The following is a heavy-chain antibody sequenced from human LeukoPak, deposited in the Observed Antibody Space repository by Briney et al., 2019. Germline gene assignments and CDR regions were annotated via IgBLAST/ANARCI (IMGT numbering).Heavy chain of an antibody. CDR2: IKTTSDGGTT. J-gene: IGHJ4*02. CDR3: TTIAAAGHFDY. Sequence: GGSLRLSCAASGFTFSNAWMSWVRQATGKGLEWVGRIKTTSDGGTTDYPAPVKDRFTISRDDSKNTLYLQMNSLKTEDTAVYYCTTIAAAGHFDYWGQGTLVTVSS. CDR1: GFTFSNAW. V-gene: IGHV3-15*01. D-gene: IGHD6-13*01.